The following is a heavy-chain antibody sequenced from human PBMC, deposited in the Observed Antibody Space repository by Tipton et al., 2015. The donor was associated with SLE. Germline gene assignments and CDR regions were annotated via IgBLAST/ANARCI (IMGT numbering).Heavy chain of an antibody. Sequence: SLRLSCAASGFTLSSYAMTWVRQAPGKGLEWVSINYSGGSTYYADSVKGRFTVSRGTSKNTLYLQMSSLRPEDTAVYYCAKNAEKHCGGDCSPFDYWGQGTLVTVSS. CDR2: NYSGGST. V-gene: IGHV3-23*03. J-gene: IGHJ4*02. CDR1: GFTLSSYA. CDR3: AKNAEKHCGGDCSPFDY. D-gene: IGHD2-21*01.